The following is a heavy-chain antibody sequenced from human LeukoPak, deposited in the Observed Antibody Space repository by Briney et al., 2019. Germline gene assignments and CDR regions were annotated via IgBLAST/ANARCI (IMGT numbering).Heavy chain of an antibody. CDR1: GYTFTGYY. J-gene: IGHJ5*02. Sequence: ASVKVSCKASGYTFTGYYMHWVRQAPGQGLEWMGWINPNSGGTNYAQKFQGRVTMTRDTSISTPYMELSRLRSDDTAVYYCARDGSGSTGYNWFDPWGQGTLVTVSS. CDR2: INPNSGGT. V-gene: IGHV1-2*02. D-gene: IGHD3-10*01. CDR3: ARDGSGSTGYNWFDP.